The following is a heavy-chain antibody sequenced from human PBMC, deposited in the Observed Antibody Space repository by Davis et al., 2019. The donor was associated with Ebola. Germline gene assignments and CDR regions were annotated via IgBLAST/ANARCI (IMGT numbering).Heavy chain of an antibody. Sequence: GDSLKISCAASGFTFSSYWMHWVRQTPGKGLVWVSRINTDGSFTDYADSVKGRFTISRDNARNTVSLQMNSLRAEDTALYYCARSSYQPDWWGQGTLVTVSS. D-gene: IGHD2-2*01. CDR1: GFTFSSYW. J-gene: IGHJ4*02. CDR2: INTDGSFT. V-gene: IGHV3-74*01. CDR3: ARSSYQPDW.